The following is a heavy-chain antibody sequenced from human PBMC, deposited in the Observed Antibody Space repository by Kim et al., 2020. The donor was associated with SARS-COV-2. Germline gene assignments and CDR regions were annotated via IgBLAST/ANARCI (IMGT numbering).Heavy chain of an antibody. CDR2: T. V-gene: IGHV4-59*01. Sequence: TNYNPSLKSRVTISVDTSKNQFSLKLSSVTAADTAMYYCARSMEPYYFDYWGQGTLVTVSS. D-gene: IGHD1-1*01. CDR3: ARSMEPYYFDY. J-gene: IGHJ4*02.